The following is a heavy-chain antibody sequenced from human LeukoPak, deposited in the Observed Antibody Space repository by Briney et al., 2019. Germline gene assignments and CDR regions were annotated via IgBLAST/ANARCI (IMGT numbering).Heavy chain of an antibody. V-gene: IGHV4-59*01. Sequence: PSETLSLTCTVSGGSISSYYWSWIRQPPGKGLEWIGYIYYRGSTNYNPSLKSRVTISVDTSKNQFSLKLSSVTAADTAVYYCARGSLSGYFDYWGQGTLVTVSS. J-gene: IGHJ4*02. CDR3: ARGSLSGYFDY. D-gene: IGHD3-3*01. CDR2: IYYRGST. CDR1: GGSISSYY.